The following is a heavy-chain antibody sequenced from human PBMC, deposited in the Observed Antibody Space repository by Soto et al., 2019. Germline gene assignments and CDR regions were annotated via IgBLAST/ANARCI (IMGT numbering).Heavy chain of an antibody. D-gene: IGHD2-2*01. CDR1: GFSLSDYA. V-gene: IGHV3-23*01. CDR2: ISGSGDKT. CDR3: VRDCSSSSCSVWRY. J-gene: IGHJ4*02. Sequence: GGSLRLSCAASGFSLSDYAMTWVRQAPGKGLEWVSGISGSGDKTSYADSVKGRFIISRDTSKNTVYLQMNSLKVEDTALYYCVRDCSSSSCSVWRYWGQGTLVTVSS.